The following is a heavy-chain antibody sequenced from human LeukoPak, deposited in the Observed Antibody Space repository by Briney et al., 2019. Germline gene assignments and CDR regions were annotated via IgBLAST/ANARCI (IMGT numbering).Heavy chain of an antibody. D-gene: IGHD3-10*02. CDR3: ARGPPMSY. CDR2: INHSGST. V-gene: IGHV4-34*01. Sequence: SETLSLTCAVYGGSFSGYYWSWIRQPPGKGLEWIGEINHSGSTNYNPSLKSRVTISVDASKNQSSLKLSSVTAADTAVYYCARGPPMSYWGQGTLVTVSS. J-gene: IGHJ4*02. CDR1: GGSFSGYY.